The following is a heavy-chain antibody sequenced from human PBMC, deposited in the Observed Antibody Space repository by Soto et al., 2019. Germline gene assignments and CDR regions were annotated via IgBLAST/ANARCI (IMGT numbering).Heavy chain of an antibody. CDR3: AHSDASNCLDS. CDR2: IYWDDDK. D-gene: IGHD4-4*01. Sequence: QITLKESGPTLVKPTQTLTLTCTFSGFSLSTSGVGVGWMRQPPGKVLEWLALIYWDDDKRSSPSLNSRLTIPPDTAKNRVALTKTNIAPVHTATYYRAHSDASNCLDSCGRGTLVTVSS. J-gene: IGHJ4*02. CDR1: GFSLSTSGVG. V-gene: IGHV2-5*02.